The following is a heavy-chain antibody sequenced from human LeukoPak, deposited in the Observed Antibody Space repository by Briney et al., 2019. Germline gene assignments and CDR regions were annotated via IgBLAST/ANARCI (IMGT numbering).Heavy chain of an antibody. CDR2: ISFGGNIK. CDR1: GFIFKSHA. V-gene: IGHV3-30*04. Sequence: GRSLRLSCAASGFIFKSHAMHWVRQAPGKGLEWVTFISFGGNIKYYADSVKGRFSLSRDNSKNTVYMQMNSLTTEDTAVYYCARALIGYYFDYWGQGTLVTVSS. D-gene: IGHD2-8*01. CDR3: ARALIGYYFDY. J-gene: IGHJ4*02.